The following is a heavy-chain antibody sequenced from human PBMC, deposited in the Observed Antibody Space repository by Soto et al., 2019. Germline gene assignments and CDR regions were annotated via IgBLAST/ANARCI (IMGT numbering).Heavy chain of an antibody. J-gene: IGHJ5*02. CDR1: GFTFSSYS. CDR3: AREYSSSSGDWFDP. V-gene: IGHV3-21*01. D-gene: IGHD6-6*01. Sequence: GGSLRLSCAASGFTFSSYSMNWVRQAPGKGLEWVSSISSSSSYIYYADSVKGRFTISRDNAKSSLYLQMNSLRAEDTAVYYCAREYSSSSGDWFDPWGQGTLVTVSS. CDR2: ISSSSSYI.